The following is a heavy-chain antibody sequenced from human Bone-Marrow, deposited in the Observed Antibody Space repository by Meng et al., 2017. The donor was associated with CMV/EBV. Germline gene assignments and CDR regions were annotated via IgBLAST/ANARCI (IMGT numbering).Heavy chain of an antibody. J-gene: IGHJ4*02. CDR1: GASMSGTDHY. CDR3: VRELMAPAAIDF. V-gene: IGHV4-31*03. D-gene: IGHD6-13*01. Sequence: CSDSGASMSGTDHYWAWIRHHPERGLEWIGYIHYTGSTLYNPSLRSRLTISIDTSKSQFTLNVTSVTAADTAVYYCVRELMAPAAIDFWGQGTLVTVSS. CDR2: IHYTGST.